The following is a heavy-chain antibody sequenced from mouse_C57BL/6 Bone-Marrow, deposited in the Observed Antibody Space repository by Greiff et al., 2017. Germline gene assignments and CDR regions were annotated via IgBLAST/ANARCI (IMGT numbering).Heavy chain of an antibody. J-gene: IGHJ3*01. CDR3: ASTYYYGSSYDWFAY. V-gene: IGHV1-22*01. CDR1: GYTFTDYN. CDR2: INPNNGGT. Sequence: EVQLQQSGPELVKPGASVKMSCKASGYTFTDYNMHWMKQSHGKSLEWIGYINPNNGGTSYNQKFKGKATLTVNKSSSTAYMELRSLTSEDSAVYYCASTYYYGSSYDWFAYWGQGTLVTVSA. D-gene: IGHD1-1*01.